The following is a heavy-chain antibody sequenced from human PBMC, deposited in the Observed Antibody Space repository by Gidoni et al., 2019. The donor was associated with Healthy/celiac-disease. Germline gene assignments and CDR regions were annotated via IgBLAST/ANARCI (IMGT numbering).Heavy chain of an antibody. D-gene: IGHD2-2*01. Sequence: QVQLVESGGGVVQPGRSLRRSCAASGFTFSSYGMHWVRQAPGKGLEWVAVIWYDGSNKYDADSVKGRFTISRDNSKNTLYLQMNSLRAEDTAVYYCARGDCSSTSCFLRYYYYGMDVWGQGTTVTVSS. CDR2: IWYDGSNK. CDR3: ARGDCSSTSCFLRYYYYGMDV. J-gene: IGHJ6*02. CDR1: GFTFSSYG. V-gene: IGHV3-33*01.